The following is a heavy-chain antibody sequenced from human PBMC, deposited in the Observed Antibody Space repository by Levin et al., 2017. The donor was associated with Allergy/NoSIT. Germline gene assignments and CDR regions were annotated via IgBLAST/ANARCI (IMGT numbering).Heavy chain of an antibody. CDR2: IYHSGST. J-gene: IGHJ6*02. CDR3: ARESPSEGGMDV. Sequence: PSETLSLTCAVSGGSLSSNNWWNWVRQPPGKGLEWIGEIYHSGSTNYNPSLKSRVTMSVDKSKNQFSLKLSSVTAAETAVYYCARESPSEGGMDVWGQGTTVTVSS. CDR1: GGSLSSNNW. V-gene: IGHV4-4*02.